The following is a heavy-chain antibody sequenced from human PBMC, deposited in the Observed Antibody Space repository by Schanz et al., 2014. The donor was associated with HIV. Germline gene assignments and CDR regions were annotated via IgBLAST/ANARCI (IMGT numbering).Heavy chain of an antibody. D-gene: IGHD5-18*01. CDR2: IWPDGNNK. CDR1: GFTFNSYG. Sequence: QVQLVESGGDVVQPGRSLRLSCAASGFTFNSYGMHWVRQAPGKGLEWVAVIWPDGNNKRYAGSVEGRFTISRDNSKNTLYLQMSSLSADDTAVYFCARWAEAWIQEWGQGTLVTVSS. J-gene: IGHJ4*02. CDR3: ARWAEAWIQE. V-gene: IGHV3-33*01.